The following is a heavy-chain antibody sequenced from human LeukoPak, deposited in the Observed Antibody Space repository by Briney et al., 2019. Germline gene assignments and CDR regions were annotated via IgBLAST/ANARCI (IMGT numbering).Heavy chain of an antibody. CDR3: ARTKGSRFDI. V-gene: IGHV4-59*01. J-gene: IGHJ3*02. Sequence: PSETLSLTCTVSGGSISSYYWSWIRQPPGKGLEWIGYIYYSGSTNYNPSLKSRVTISVDTSKNQFSLKLSSVTAADTAVYYCARTKGSRFDIWGQGTMVTVSS. CDR1: GGSISSYY. CDR2: IYYSGST.